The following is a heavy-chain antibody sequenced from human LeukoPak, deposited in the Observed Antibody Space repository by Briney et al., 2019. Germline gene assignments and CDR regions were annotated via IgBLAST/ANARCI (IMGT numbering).Heavy chain of an antibody. CDR3: ARGGIGAIVVVHLDY. V-gene: IGHV3-21*01. J-gene: IGHJ4*02. Sequence: GGSLRLSCTASGFTFNTYTMNWVRQAPGKGLEWVSSISSSSSYIYYSDSVKGRFTISRDNAKNSLYLQMNSLRAEDTAVYCCARGGIGAIVVVHLDYWGQGTLVTVSS. D-gene: IGHD3-22*01. CDR1: GFTFNTYT. CDR2: ISSSSSYI.